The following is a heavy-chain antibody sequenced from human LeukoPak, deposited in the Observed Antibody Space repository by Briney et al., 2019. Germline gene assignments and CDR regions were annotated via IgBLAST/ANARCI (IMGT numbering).Heavy chain of an antibody. J-gene: IGHJ2*01. V-gene: IGHV3-66*01. D-gene: IGHD5-18*01. CDR1: GFTATSNY. CDR3: ARDPGYNYGYFDL. Sequence: GGSLRLSCAAPGFTATSNYMSCVRQAPGKGLECISLVYSGEGTYYADSAKCRFTISRDNSKNPLFLQMNSLRAEDTAVYYCARDPGYNYGYFDLWGRGTLVTVSS. CDR2: VYSGEGT.